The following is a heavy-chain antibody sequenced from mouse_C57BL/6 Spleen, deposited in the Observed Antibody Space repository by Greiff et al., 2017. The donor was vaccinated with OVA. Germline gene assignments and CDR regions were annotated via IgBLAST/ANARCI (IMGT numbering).Heavy chain of an antibody. D-gene: IGHD3-3*01. CDR1: GYTFTDYY. CDR3: ARWRDGWCAY. Sequence: VQLHQSGAELVRPGASVKLSCKASGYTFTDYYINWVKQRPGQGLEWIARIYPGSGNTYYNEKFKGKATLTAEKSSSTAYMQLSSLTSEDAAVYFCARWRDGWCAYWGQGTLVTVSA. V-gene: IGHV1-76*01. CDR2: IYPGSGNT. J-gene: IGHJ3*01.